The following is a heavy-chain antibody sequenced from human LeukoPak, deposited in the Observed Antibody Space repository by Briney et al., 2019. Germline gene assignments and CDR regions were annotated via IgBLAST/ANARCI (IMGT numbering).Heavy chain of an antibody. CDR3: ARDRTYYYDSSGYHDAFDI. J-gene: IGHJ3*02. CDR1: GFTFSDYY. CDR2: ISSSGSTI. Sequence: PGGSLRLSCAASGFTFSDYYMSWIRQAPGKGLEWVSYISSSGSTIYYADSVKGRFTISRGNAKNSLYLQMNSLRAEDTAVYYCARDRTYYYDSSGYHDAFDIWGQGATVTVSS. D-gene: IGHD3-22*01. V-gene: IGHV3-11*01.